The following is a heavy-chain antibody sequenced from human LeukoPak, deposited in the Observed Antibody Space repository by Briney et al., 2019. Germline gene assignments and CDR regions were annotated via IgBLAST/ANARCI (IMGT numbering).Heavy chain of an antibody. CDR3: ARDRDSGYDPFDY. Sequence: PGGSLRLSCAASGFTFSDYYMSWIRQAPGKGLEWVSYISSSGSTIYYADSVRGRFTISRDNAKNSLYLQMNSLRAEDTAVYYCARDRDSGYDPFDYWGQGTLVTVSS. J-gene: IGHJ4*02. V-gene: IGHV3-11*04. CDR2: ISSSGSTI. D-gene: IGHD5-12*01. CDR1: GFTFSDYY.